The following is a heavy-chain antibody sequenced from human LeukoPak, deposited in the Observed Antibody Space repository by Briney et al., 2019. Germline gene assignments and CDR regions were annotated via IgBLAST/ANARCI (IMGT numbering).Heavy chain of an antibody. V-gene: IGHV4-61*02. CDR1: GGSISSGSYY. CDR3: ARDRYSYGSYYYYYYMDV. J-gene: IGHJ6*03. Sequence: SSETLSLTCTVSGGSISSGSYYWSWIRQLAGKGLEWIGRIYTSGSTNYNPSLKSRVTISVDTSKNQFSLKLSSVTAADTAVYYCARDRYSYGSYYYYYYMDVWGKGTTVTVSS. CDR2: IYTSGST. D-gene: IGHD5-18*01.